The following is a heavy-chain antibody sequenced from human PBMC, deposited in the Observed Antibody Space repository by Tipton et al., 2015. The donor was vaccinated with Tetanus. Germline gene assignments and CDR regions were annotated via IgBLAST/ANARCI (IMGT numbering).Heavy chain of an antibody. CDR3: ARDGQPGYYYGMDV. D-gene: IGHD1-14*01. V-gene: IGHV4-4*07. Sequence: TLSLTCAVSGGSISSDYWSWIRQPAGKGLEWNGRIYTSGSTNYNPPHKSRVTMSVDTSKNQFSLKLSSVTAADTAIYYCARDGQPGYYYGMDVWGQGTTVTVSS. CDR1: GGSISSDY. J-gene: IGHJ6*02. CDR2: IYTSGST.